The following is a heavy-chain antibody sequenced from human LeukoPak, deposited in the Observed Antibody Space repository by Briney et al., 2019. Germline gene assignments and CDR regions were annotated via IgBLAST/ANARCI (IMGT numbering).Heavy chain of an antibody. CDR3: ARQSFAPFQVGPETPIES. CDR2: INHSGST. V-gene: IGHV4-34*01. CDR1: GGSFSGYY. J-gene: IGHJ4*02. Sequence: SETLSLTCAVYGGSFSGYYWSWIRQPPGKGLEWIGEINHSGSTNYNPSLKSRVTISVDTSKNQFSLKLSSVTAADTAVYYCARQSFAPFQVGPETPIESWGQGTLVTVSS. D-gene: IGHD1-26*01.